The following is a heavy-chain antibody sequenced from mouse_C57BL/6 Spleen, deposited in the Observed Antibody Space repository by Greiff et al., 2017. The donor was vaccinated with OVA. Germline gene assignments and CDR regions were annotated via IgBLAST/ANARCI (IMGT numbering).Heavy chain of an antibody. D-gene: IGHD3-2*02. CDR3: ARWAHAAQAPAD. J-gene: IGHJ2*01. CDR2: IYPGSGST. CDR1: GYTFTSYW. V-gene: IGHV1-55*01. Sequence: VQLQQPGAELVKPGASVKMSCKASGYTFTSYWITWVKQRPGQGLEWIGDIYPGSGSTNYNEKFKSKATLTVDTSSSTAYMQLSSLTSEDSAVYYCARWAHAAQAPADWGQGTTLTVSS.